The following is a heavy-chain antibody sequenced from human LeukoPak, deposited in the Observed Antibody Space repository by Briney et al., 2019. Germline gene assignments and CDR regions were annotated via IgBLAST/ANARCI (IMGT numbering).Heavy chain of an antibody. Sequence: ASVKVSCKVSGYTLTELSMHWVRQAPGKGLEWMGGLDPEDGETIYAQKFQGRVTMTEDTSTDTAYMELSSLRSEDTAVYYCASTYLSGYDFWSGYYNPWGQGTLVTVSS. J-gene: IGHJ5*02. CDR2: LDPEDGET. V-gene: IGHV1-24*01. CDR3: ASTYLSGYDFWSGYYNP. CDR1: GYTLTELS. D-gene: IGHD3-3*01.